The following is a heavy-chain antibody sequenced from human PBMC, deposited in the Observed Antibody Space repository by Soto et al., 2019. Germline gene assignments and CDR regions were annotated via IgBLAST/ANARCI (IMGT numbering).Heavy chain of an antibody. CDR1: GCSLANYG. CDR3: ARDISVSGGERRLDF. J-gene: IGHJ4*02. Sequence: QVQLVESGGGVVQPGRYLRLSCEASGCSLANYGMHWVRQAPGKGLEWVAVTSHDDTYEDSADSVKGRSTISRDNPKNTLYLELNSLRPEDAGVYYCARDISVSGGERRLDFWGQGTLVTVSS. D-gene: IGHD1-1*01. CDR2: TSHDDTYE. V-gene: IGHV3-30*04.